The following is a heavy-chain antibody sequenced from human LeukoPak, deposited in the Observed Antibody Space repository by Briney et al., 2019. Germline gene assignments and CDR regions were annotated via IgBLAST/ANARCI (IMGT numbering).Heavy chain of an antibody. J-gene: IGHJ5*02. D-gene: IGHD3-10*01. CDR2: IYYSGST. Sequence: PSETLSLTCTVSGGSISSYYWSWIRQPPGKGLKWIGYIYYSGSTNYNPSLKSRVTISVDTSKNQFSLKLSSVTAADTAVYYCARGIGWFGELKNWFDPWGQGTLVTVSS. CDR3: ARGIGWFGELKNWFDP. V-gene: IGHV4-59*01. CDR1: GGSISSYY.